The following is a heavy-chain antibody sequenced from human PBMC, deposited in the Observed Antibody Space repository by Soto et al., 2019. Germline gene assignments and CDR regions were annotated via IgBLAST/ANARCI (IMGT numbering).Heavy chain of an antibody. D-gene: IGHD3-10*01. CDR3: VRGYWRLGESYYFDY. V-gene: IGHV3-53*01. CDR1: GFTVSSSY. CDR2: ILTGGGT. Sequence: EVQLVESGGGLIQPGGSLRLSCATSGFTVSSSYMSWVRQAPGMGLEWVAAILTGGGTHYADSVKGRFTISRDNSQNTVHLQQNSLRGEDTATYYCVRGYWRLGESYYFDYWGQGTLVTVSS. J-gene: IGHJ4*02.